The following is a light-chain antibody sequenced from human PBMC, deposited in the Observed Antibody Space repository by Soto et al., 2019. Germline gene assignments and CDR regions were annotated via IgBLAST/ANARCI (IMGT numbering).Light chain of an antibody. CDR2: DAS. V-gene: IGKV1-27*01. CDR1: QGINNY. CDR3: QNYNNFAFT. Sequence: DIQMTQSPSFLSASIGDRVTITCRASQGINNYLAWYQQKPGKVPNLLIYDASALQSGVPSRFSGSGSGTDFITTISSLQPDDVATYYYQNYNNFAFTLGHGTKVDIK. J-gene: IGKJ3*01.